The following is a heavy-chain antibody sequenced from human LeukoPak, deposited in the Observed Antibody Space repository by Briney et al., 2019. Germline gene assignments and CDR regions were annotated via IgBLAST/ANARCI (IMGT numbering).Heavy chain of an antibody. V-gene: IGHV4-59*01. CDR3: ARASTIFGVANFDY. J-gene: IGHJ4*02. CDR2: IYYSGST. D-gene: IGHD3-3*01. CDR1: GGSISSYY. Sequence: SETLSLTCTVSGGSISSYYWSWIRQPPGKGLEWIGYIYYSGSTNYNPSLKSRVTISVDTSKNQFSLKLSSVTAADTAVYYCARASTIFGVANFDYWGQGTLVTVSS.